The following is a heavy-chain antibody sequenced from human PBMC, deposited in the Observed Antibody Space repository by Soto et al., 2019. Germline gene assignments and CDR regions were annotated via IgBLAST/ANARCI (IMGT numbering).Heavy chain of an antibody. CDR3: ARLFSSGYSPEWFDP. CDR1: GYTFTSYG. CDR2: ISAYNGYT. D-gene: IGHD5-18*01. V-gene: IGHV1-18*01. Sequence: GASVKVSCKASGYTFTSYGISWVRQAPGQGLEKMGWISAYNGYTNFAQKLQGRVTMTTDTFSSTAYMELRSLRSDDTAVYYCARLFSSGYSPEWFDPWGQGTLVTVSS. J-gene: IGHJ5*02.